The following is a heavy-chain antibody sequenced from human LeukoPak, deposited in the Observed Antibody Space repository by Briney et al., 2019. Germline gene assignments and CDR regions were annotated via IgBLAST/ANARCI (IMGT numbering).Heavy chain of an antibody. CDR1: GFTLNGYW. Sequence: GGSLRLSCAAPGFTLNGYWMHWVRQAPGKGLVWVSRINSDGNTTSYADSVKGRFTISRDNSKNTLYLQMNSLRAEDTAVYFCARVATGSYDWFDPWGLGTLVTVSS. CDR3: ARVATGSYDWFDP. J-gene: IGHJ5*02. CDR2: INSDGNTT. V-gene: IGHV3-74*01. D-gene: IGHD3-10*01.